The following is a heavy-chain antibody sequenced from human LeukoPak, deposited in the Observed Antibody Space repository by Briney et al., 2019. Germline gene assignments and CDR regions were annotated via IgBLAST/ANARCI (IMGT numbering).Heavy chain of an antibody. CDR1: GYTFTSYG. D-gene: IGHD3-9*01. CDR3: ARELRYFDWLAYYYYYGMDV. V-gene: IGHV1-46*01. CDR2: INPSGGST. J-gene: IGHJ6*04. Sequence: GASVKVSCKAVGYTFTSYGISWVRQAPGQGLEWMGIINPSGGSTSYAQKFQGRVTMTRDTSTSTVYMELSSLRSEDTAVYYCARELRYFDWLAYYYYYGMDVWGKGTTVTVPS.